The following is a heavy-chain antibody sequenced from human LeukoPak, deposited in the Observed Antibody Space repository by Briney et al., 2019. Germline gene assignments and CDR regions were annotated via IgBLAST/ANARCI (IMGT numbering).Heavy chain of an antibody. D-gene: IGHD2-2*01. Sequence: GGSLRLSCAASGFTFSSYWMSWVRQAPGKGLEWVANIKQDGSEKYYVDSVKGRFTISRDNAKNSLYLQMNSLRAEDTAVYYCARMGGCSSTSCYYYYYYMDVWGKGTTVTVSS. J-gene: IGHJ6*03. V-gene: IGHV3-7*01. CDR2: IKQDGSEK. CDR1: GFTFSSYW. CDR3: ARMGGCSSTSCYYYYYYMDV.